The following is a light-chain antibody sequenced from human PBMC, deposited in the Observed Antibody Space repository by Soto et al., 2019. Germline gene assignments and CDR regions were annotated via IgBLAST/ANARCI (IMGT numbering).Light chain of an antibody. V-gene: IGKV3-20*01. CDR3: QQYGSSPSLT. Sequence: ELVLTQSPGTLSLSPGERAPLSWRASHSVADKYLNWYQQKPGQAPRLVLYGASSRANGIPDRFSGSGSWTDFTLTISRLEPEAFAVYDGQQYGSSPSLTFGGGTQVDIK. J-gene: IGKJ4*01. CDR2: GAS. CDR1: HSVADKY.